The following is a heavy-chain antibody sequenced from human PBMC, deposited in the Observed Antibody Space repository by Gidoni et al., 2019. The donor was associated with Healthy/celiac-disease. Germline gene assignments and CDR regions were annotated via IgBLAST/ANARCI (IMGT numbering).Heavy chain of an antibody. J-gene: IGHJ6*02. CDR3: ASQLLWFGETRHDGMDV. V-gene: IGHV4-39*01. D-gene: IGHD3-10*01. CDR1: GGFISSSRYY. CDR2: IDYSGST. Sequence: QRQLQESCPGSVKPSETLALTCTGSGGFISSSRYYRGWIRQPPGKGLEWIGSIDYSGSTDYNPSLKGRVTISVDTSKNQFSLKLSSVTAADTAVYYCASQLLWFGETRHDGMDVWGQGTTVTVSS.